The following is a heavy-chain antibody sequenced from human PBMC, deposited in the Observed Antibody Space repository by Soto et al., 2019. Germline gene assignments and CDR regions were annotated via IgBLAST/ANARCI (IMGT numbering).Heavy chain of an antibody. CDR2: ISGSGGST. V-gene: IGHV3-23*01. Sequence: VGSLRLSCAASGFTFSSYAMSWVRQAPGKGLEWVSAISGSGGSTYYADSVKGRFTISRDNSKNTLYLQMNSLRAEDTAVYYCAKDRAWFGEVNDYWGQGTLVTVSS. J-gene: IGHJ4*02. CDR1: GFTFSSYA. D-gene: IGHD3-10*01. CDR3: AKDRAWFGEVNDY.